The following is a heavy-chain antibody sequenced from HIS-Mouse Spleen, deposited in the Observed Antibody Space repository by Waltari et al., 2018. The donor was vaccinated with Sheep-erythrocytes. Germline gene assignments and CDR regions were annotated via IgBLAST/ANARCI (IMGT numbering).Heavy chain of an antibody. J-gene: IGHJ3*02. CDR2: IGTAGDT. D-gene: IGHD1-26*01. V-gene: IGHV3-13*01. Sequence: EVQLVESGGGLVQPGWSLSLSCEASGFTSSSSAIHWVPEATGKGLEWVSAIGTAGDTYYPGSVKGRFTISRENAKNSLYLQMNSLRAGDTAVYYCARANSGSYDDAFDIWGQGTMVTVSS. CDR3: ARANSGSYDDAFDI. CDR1: GFTSSSSA.